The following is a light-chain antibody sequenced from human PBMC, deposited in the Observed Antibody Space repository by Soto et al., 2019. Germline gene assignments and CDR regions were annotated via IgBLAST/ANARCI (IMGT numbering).Light chain of an antibody. Sequence: QSVLTHPASVSGSPGQSITISCTGTSSDIGTYNYVSWYQQNPGKAPKLMIYEVSKRPSGVSNRFSGSKSGNTASLTISGLQAEDEADYYCTSYTSRSALYVFGTGTKV. J-gene: IGLJ1*01. V-gene: IGLV2-14*01. CDR2: EVS. CDR1: SSDIGTYNY. CDR3: TSYTSRSALYV.